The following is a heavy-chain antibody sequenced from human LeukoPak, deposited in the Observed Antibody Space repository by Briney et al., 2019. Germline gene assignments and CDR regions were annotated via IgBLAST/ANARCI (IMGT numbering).Heavy chain of an antibody. J-gene: IGHJ6*03. V-gene: IGHV4-30-4*08. CDR1: GGSISSGDYY. D-gene: IGHD6-13*01. Sequence: SETLSLTCTVSGGSISSGDYYWSWIRQPPGKGLEWIGYIYYSGSTYYNPSLKSRVTISVDTSKNQFSLKLSSVTAADTAVYYCARADGTYYYYYYMDVWGKGTTVTVSS. CDR3: ARADGTYYYYYYMDV. CDR2: IYYSGST.